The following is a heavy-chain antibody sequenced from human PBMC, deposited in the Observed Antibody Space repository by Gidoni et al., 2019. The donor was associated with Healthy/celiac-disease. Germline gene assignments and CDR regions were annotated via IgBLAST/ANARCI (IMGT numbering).Heavy chain of an antibody. CDR3: ARGFDIGSGRSLGYFD. CDR2: MYSGGRT. V-gene: IGHV3-53*02. D-gene: IGHD2-15*01. Sequence: EVQLVETGGGLIQPGGSLRLSCAASGFTVSSNYMSWVRQAPGKGREWVSFMYSGGRTYDADSVKGRFTISRDNSKNTLYLQMNSLRAEDTAVYYCARGFDIGSGRSLGYFDWGQGTLVTVSS. CDR1: GFTVSSNY. J-gene: IGHJ4*02.